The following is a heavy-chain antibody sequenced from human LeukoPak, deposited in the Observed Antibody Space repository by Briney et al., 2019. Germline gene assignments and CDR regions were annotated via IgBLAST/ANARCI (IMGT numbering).Heavy chain of an antibody. CDR1: GGSISSYY. Sequence: PSETLSLTCTVSGGSISSYYWSWIRQPPGKGLEWIGYIYYSGSTNYNPSLKSRVTISVDTSKNQFSLKLSSVTAADTAVYYCARDSGSYYGSLWGQGTLVTASS. J-gene: IGHJ4*02. D-gene: IGHD1-26*01. CDR3: ARDSGSYYGSL. CDR2: IYYSGST. V-gene: IGHV4-59*01.